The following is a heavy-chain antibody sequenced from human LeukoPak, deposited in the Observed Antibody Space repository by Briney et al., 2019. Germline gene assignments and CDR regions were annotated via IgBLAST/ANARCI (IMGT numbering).Heavy chain of an antibody. CDR3: ARDRGGGSIAKSYYDFWSGYYGFFDY. CDR2: IKQDGSEK. Sequence: PGGSLRLSCAASGFTFSSYSMNWVRQAPGKGLEWVANIKQDGSEKYYVDSVKGRFTISRDNAKNSLYLQMNSLRAEDTAVYYCARDRGGGSIAKSYYDFWSGYYGFFDYWGQGTLVTVSS. V-gene: IGHV3-7*01. D-gene: IGHD3-3*01. CDR1: GFTFSSYS. J-gene: IGHJ4*02.